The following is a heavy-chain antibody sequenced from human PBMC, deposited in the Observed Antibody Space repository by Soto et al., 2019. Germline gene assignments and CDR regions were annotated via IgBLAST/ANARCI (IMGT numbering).Heavy chain of an antibody. CDR2: IYYSGST. CDR3: ARGLHGVSASSWYKF. CDR1: GGSISSYY. V-gene: IGHV4-59*12. J-gene: IGHJ4*02. D-gene: IGHD6-13*01. Sequence: SETLSLTCTISGGSISSYYWSWIRQPPGKGLEWIGYIYYSGSTNYNPSLKSRVTISVDTSKNQFSLKLSSVTAADTAVYYCARGLHGVSASSWYKFWGQGTLVTVSS.